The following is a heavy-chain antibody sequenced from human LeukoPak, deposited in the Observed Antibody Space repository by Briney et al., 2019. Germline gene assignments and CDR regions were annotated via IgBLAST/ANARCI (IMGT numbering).Heavy chain of an antibody. CDR2: IYYDDSET. CDR1: GYSFTNYW. Sequence: GESLKISCKGGGYSFTNYWIVWVRQMPGKGLEWMGVIYYDDSETQYSPSFQGQVTISADKSIKATYLQWSSLKASDTAMYYCMRVNTDMTRQFDYWGQGTLVTVSS. J-gene: IGHJ4*02. CDR3: MRVNTDMTRQFDY. V-gene: IGHV5-51*01. D-gene: IGHD5-18*01.